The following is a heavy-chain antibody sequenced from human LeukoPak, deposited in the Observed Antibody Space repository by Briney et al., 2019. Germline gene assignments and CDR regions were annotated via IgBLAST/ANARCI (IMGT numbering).Heavy chain of an antibody. J-gene: IGHJ5*02. CDR2: IYSSGST. D-gene: IGHD2-2*01. CDR3: PRYCSSVACYFDP. V-gene: IGHV4-4*07. CDR1: GDYISSYY. Sequence: SETLSLTCTVSGDYISSYYWSWLRQPAGKGLEWIGRIYSSGSTNYNPSLKSRLAMSVDTSRNQFSLKLYSVTAADTAVYYCPRYCSSVACYFDPWGQGTLVTVSS.